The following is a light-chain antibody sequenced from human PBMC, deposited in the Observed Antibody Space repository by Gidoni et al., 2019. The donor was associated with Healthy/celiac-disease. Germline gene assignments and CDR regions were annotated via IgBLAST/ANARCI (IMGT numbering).Light chain of an antibody. CDR3: KQFNSYPYT. V-gene: IGKV1-13*02. CDR1: QGINSA. CDR2: DAS. J-gene: IGKJ2*01. Sequence: AILLTHSPSPLSASVGDRVTITCPASQGINSALAWYQQKPGKAPKLLIYDASNLESGVPSRFSGSGSGTDFTLTISSLQAEDFATYYCKQFNSYPYTFGQGTKLEIK.